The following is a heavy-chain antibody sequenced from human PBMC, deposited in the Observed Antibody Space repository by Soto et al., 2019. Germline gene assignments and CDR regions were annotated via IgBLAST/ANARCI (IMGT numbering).Heavy chain of an antibody. V-gene: IGHV1-2*04. CDR1: GYTFTGYY. Sequence: ASVKVSCKASGYTFTGYYMHWVRQAPGQGLEWMGWINPNSGGTNYAQKFQGWVTMTRDTSISTAYMELSRLRSDDTAVYYCARGAGSSSWFGLFDPWGQGTLVTGSS. J-gene: IGHJ5*02. CDR3: ARGAGSSSWFGLFDP. D-gene: IGHD6-13*01. CDR2: INPNSGGT.